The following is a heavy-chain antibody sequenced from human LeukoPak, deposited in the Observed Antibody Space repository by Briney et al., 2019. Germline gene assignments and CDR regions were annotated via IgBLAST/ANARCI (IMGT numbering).Heavy chain of an antibody. Sequence: PGGSLRLSCAASGFTFSSYSMNWVRQAPGKGLEWVSYISSSSNTIYYADSVKGRFTISRDNAKNSLYLQMNSLRAEDTAVYYCAKDKGWQLLYFDHWGQGTLVTVSS. CDR3: AKDKGWQLLYFDH. V-gene: IGHV3-48*04. CDR1: GFTFSSYS. CDR2: ISSSSNTI. J-gene: IGHJ4*02. D-gene: IGHD1-26*01.